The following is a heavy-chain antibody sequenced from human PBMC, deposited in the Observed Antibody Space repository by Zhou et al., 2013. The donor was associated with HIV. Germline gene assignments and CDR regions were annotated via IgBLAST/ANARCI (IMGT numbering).Heavy chain of an antibody. V-gene: IGHV1-69*13. Sequence: QVQLEQSGAEVKKPGSSVRVSCRASGDRFGTYAMNWVRQAPGQGLEWMGGIIPIFGTANYAQKFQGRVTITADESTSTAYMELSSLRSEDTAVYYCARGEGIAAAGTLFDYWGQGTLVAVSS. CDR1: GDRFGTYA. CDR3: ARGEGIAAAGTLFDY. CDR2: IIPIFGTA. D-gene: IGHD6-13*01. J-gene: IGHJ4*02.